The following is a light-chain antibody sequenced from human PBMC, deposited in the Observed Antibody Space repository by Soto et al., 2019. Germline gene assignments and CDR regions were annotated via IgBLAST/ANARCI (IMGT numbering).Light chain of an antibody. CDR2: STS. V-gene: IGLV7-43*01. CDR3: LLYYGGAYV. J-gene: IGLJ1*01. Sequence: QTVVTQDPSLTVSPGGTVTLTCASSTGAVTSGYYPNWFQQKPGQEPRALIHSTSNKHSWTPARFSGSLLGGKAALTLSGVQPEDEAEYYCLLYYGGAYVFGTATKLTVL. CDR1: TGAVTSGYY.